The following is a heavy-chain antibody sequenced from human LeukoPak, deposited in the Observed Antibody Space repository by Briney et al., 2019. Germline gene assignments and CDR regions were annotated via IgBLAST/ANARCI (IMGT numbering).Heavy chain of an antibody. Sequence: SGGSLRLSCAASGFTFSSYAMNWVRQPPGKGLEWVSTISGSGGSTYYADSVKGRFTISRDNSKNTLFLQMNSLRAEDTAIYYCAKDRGCGWYIPVDYWGQGTLVTVSS. CDR1: GFTFSSYA. D-gene: IGHD6-19*01. CDR3: AKDRGCGWYIPVDY. CDR2: ISGSGGST. J-gene: IGHJ4*02. V-gene: IGHV3-23*01.